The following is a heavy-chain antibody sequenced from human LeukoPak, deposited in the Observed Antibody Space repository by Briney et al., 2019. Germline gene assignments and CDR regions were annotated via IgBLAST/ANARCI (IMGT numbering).Heavy chain of an antibody. CDR3: ARERSGDFAFDY. CDR2: ISAYNGNT. Sequence: ASVTVSCTASSYSFTSYGISRVRQAPGQGLEWMGWISAYNGNTNYAQKFQGRVTMTTDTSTSTVYMELRSLRSDDTAVFYCARERSGDFAFDYWGQGTLVTVSS. V-gene: IGHV1-18*01. D-gene: IGHD4-17*01. J-gene: IGHJ4*02. CDR1: SYSFTSYG.